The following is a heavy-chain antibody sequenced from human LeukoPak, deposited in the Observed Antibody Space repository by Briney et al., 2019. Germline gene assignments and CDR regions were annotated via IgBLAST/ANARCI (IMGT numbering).Heavy chain of an antibody. CDR1: GYTFTSYG. J-gene: IGHJ4*02. CDR3: ARSTNHDASGSYYFDS. Sequence: ASVKVSCKASGYTFTSYGISWVRQAPGQGLEWMGWISAYNGNTNYAQKLQGRVTMTTDTSTSTAYMELRSLRSEDTAVYYCARSTNHDASGSYYFDSWGQGILVTVTS. CDR2: ISAYNGNT. D-gene: IGHD3-10*01. V-gene: IGHV1-18*01.